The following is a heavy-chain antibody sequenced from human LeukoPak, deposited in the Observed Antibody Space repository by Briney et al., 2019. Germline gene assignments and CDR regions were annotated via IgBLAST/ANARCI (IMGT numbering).Heavy chain of an antibody. Sequence: GGSLRLSCAASGFTFSSYGMHWVRQAPGKGLEWVAVISYDGSNKYYADSVKGRFTISRDNSKNTLYLQMNSLRAEDTAVYYCAKEITSIVGAKGYFDYWGQGTLVTVSS. CDR2: ISYDGSNK. D-gene: IGHD1-26*01. V-gene: IGHV3-30*18. CDR3: AKEITSIVGAKGYFDY. CDR1: GFTFSSYG. J-gene: IGHJ4*02.